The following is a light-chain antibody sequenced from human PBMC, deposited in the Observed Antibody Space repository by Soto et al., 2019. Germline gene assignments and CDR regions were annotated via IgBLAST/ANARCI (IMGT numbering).Light chain of an antibody. CDR1: SSDVGGHDY. J-gene: IGLJ1*01. CDR2: DVS. CDR3: SSYTSSTTQV. Sequence: QSALTQPASGSGSPGQSITISCTGTSSDVGGHDYVSWYQQHPGKDPQLMIYDVSYRPSGVSNRFSGSKSGNTASLTISGLQAEDEADYYCSSYTSSTTQVFGTGTKLTVL. V-gene: IGLV2-14*03.